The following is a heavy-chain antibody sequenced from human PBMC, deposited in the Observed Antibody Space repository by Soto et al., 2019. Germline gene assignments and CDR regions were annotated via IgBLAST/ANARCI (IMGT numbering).Heavy chain of an antibody. Sequence: EVQLLESGGGLVQPGGSLRLSCAASGFTFSSYAMTWVRQAPGKGLEWVSGISESGGSTYYADSVKGRFTISRDNSKNTLYLQMNSVRAEDTAVYYCAKAPYCRGGSCYQTLYYYYGMDVWGQGTTVTVSS. CDR1: GFTFSSYA. J-gene: IGHJ6*02. CDR2: ISESGGST. V-gene: IGHV3-23*01. D-gene: IGHD2-15*01. CDR3: AKAPYCRGGSCYQTLYYYYGMDV.